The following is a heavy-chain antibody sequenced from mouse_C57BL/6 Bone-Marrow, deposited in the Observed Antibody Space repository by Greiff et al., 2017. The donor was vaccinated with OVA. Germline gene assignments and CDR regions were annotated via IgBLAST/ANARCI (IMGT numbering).Heavy chain of an antibody. V-gene: IGHV1-26*01. CDR2: INPNNGGT. CDR3: AKAVVLHYYAMDY. CDR1: GYTFTDYY. D-gene: IGHD1-1*01. J-gene: IGHJ4*01. Sequence: EVQLQQSGPELVKPGASVKISCKASGYTFTDYYMNWVKQSHGKSLEWIGDINPNNGGTSYNQKFKGKATLTVDKSSSTAYMELRSLTSEDSAVYYCAKAVVLHYYAMDYWGQGTSVTVSS.